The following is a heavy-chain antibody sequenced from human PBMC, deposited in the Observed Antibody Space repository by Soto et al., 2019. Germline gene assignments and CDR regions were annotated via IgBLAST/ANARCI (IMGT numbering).Heavy chain of an antibody. J-gene: IGHJ5*02. V-gene: IGHV5-51*01. CDR1: GYSFTSYW. Sequence: EVQLVQSGAEVKKPGESLKISCKGSGYSFTSYWIGWVRQMPGKGLEWMGIIEPGDSDTRYSPSFQGQVTISADTSIRTAYLQWSSLKASDSAMYYCARQNSFKLKNWLDPWGQGTLVTVSS. D-gene: IGHD1-7*01. CDR2: IEPGDSDT. CDR3: ARQNSFKLKNWLDP.